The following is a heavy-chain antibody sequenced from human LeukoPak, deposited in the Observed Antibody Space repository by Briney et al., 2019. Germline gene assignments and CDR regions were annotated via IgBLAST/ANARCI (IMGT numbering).Heavy chain of an antibody. CDR2: ISASGDGT. CDR1: GFTFSSYA. Sequence: GGSLRLSCAASGFTFSSYAMSWVRQVPGTGLEWVSAISASGDGTYYADFVKGRFTISRDNSKNTLYLQMNSLRAEDTAVYYCAKDRVVIMPASLNYWGQGTLVTVSS. CDR3: AKDRVVIMPASLNY. V-gene: IGHV3-23*01. D-gene: IGHD2-21*01. J-gene: IGHJ4*02.